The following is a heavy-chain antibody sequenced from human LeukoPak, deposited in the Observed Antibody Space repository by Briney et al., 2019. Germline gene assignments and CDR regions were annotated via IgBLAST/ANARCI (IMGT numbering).Heavy chain of an antibody. Sequence: SETLSLTCTVSGGSINSGSYYWGWIRQPPVKGLEWIGSIYHSGSTYYNPSLKSRVTISVDTSKNQFSLKLSSVTAADTAVYYCARGPPESSSWYILGSYYYYYGMDVWGQGTTVTVSS. CDR1: GGSINSGSYY. D-gene: IGHD6-13*01. CDR2: IYHSGST. CDR3: ARGPPESSSWYILGSYYYYYGMDV. J-gene: IGHJ6*02. V-gene: IGHV4-39*07.